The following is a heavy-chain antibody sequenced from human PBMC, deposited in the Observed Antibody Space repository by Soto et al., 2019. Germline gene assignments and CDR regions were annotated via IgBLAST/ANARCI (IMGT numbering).Heavy chain of an antibody. J-gene: IGHJ6*01. V-gene: IGHV1-2*02. D-gene: IGHD4-17*01. CDR2: INPNSGGT. CDR1: GYTFTGYY. CDR3: ARDNVIEYGDYVDRDYYYGMDV. Sequence: ASVKVSCKASGYTFTGYYMHWVRQAPGQGLEWMGWINPNSGGTNYAQKFQGRATMTRDTSISTAYMELSRLRSDDTAVYYCARDNVIEYGDYVDRDYYYGMDVGGQRT.